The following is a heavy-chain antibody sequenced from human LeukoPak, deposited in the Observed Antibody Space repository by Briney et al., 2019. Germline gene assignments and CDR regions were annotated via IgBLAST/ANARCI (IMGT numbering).Heavy chain of an antibody. CDR2: IYTGGNT. J-gene: IGHJ3*02. CDR1: GFIVSSNY. CDR3: ASPSSGQSFDI. V-gene: IGHV3-53*01. Sequence: GGSLRLSCAASGFIVSSNYMNWVRQAPGKWLEWVSVIYTGGNTYYADYVKGRFTIYRGNSKNTLYLQMHSLRAEDTAVYYCASPSSGQSFDIWGQGTMVTVSS. D-gene: IGHD6-19*01.